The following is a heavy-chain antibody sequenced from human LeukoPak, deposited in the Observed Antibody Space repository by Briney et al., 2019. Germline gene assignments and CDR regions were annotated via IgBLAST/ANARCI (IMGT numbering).Heavy chain of an antibody. CDR1: GYTFTGYY. J-gene: IGHJ6*02. V-gene: IGHV1-2*02. CDR2: INPNSGGT. Sequence: ASVKVSYKASGYTFTGYYMHWVRQAPGQGLEWMGWINPNSGGTNYAQKFQGRVTMTRDTSISTAYMELSRLRSDDTAVYYCARDSRAAYYYYGMDVWGQGTTVTVSS. D-gene: IGHD6-13*01. CDR3: ARDSRAAYYYYGMDV.